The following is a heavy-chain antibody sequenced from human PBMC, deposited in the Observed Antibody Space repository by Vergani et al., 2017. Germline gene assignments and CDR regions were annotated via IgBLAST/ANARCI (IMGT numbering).Heavy chain of an antibody. CDR2: ISSSSSYI. CDR3: ARALGYCSSTSCYDWYFDL. D-gene: IGHD2-2*01. V-gene: IGHV3-21*02. Sequence: VQLVESGGGLVQPGGSLRLSCTASGFTFSSYSMNWVRQAPGKGLEWVSSISSSSSYIYYADSVKGRFTISRDNAKNSLYLQMNSLRAEDTAVYYCARALGYCSSTSCYDWYFDLWGRGTLVTVSS. CDR1: GFTFSSYS. J-gene: IGHJ2*01.